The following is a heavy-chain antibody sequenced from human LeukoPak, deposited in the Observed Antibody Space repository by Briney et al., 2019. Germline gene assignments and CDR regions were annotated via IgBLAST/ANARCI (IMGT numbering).Heavy chain of an antibody. J-gene: IGHJ4*02. D-gene: IGHD4-17*01. V-gene: IGHV1-2*02. Sequence: ASVTVSFTSSGYTFTFYYMHWVRQAPGQGLEGMGWINPNSGGTNYAQKFQGRVTMTRDTSISTAYMELSRLRSDDTAVYYCASRDRTVTTDFDYWGQGTLVTVSS. CDR2: INPNSGGT. CDR3: ASRDRTVTTDFDY. CDR1: GYTFTFYY.